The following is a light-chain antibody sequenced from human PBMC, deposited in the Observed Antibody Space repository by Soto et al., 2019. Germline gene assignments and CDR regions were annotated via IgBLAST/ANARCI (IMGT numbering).Light chain of an antibody. CDR2: DAS. V-gene: IGKV3-11*01. CDR3: QQRSNWPPEYT. Sequence: EIVLTQSPATLSLSPGERATLSCRASQSVSSYLAWYQQKSGQAPRLLIYDASNRATGIPARFSGSGSGTDITLTISSLEPEDFAVYYCQQRSNWPPEYTFGQGTKLEIK. CDR1: QSVSSY. J-gene: IGKJ2*01.